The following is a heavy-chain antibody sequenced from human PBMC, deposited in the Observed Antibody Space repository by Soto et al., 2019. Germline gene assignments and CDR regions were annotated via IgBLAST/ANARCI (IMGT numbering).Heavy chain of an antibody. CDR2: IYYSGST. J-gene: IGHJ5*02. CDR3: AQDFWSGYYPNWFDP. Sequence: QLQLQESGPGLVKPSETLSLTCTVSGGSISSSSYYWGWIRQPPGKGLEWIGSIYYSGSTYYNPSLKSRVTISVDTSKNQFSLKLSSVTAADTAVYYCAQDFWSGYYPNWFDPWGQGTLVTVSS. V-gene: IGHV4-39*01. D-gene: IGHD3-3*01. CDR1: GGSISSSSYY.